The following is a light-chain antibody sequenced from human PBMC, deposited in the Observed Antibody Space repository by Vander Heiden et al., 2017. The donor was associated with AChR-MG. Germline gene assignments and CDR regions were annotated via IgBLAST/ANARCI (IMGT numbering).Light chain of an antibody. CDR2: SDT. J-gene: IGLJ3*02. CDR1: TSNIGSPT. Sequence: QSVLTPAPSASGTPGQRVTISCSGSTSNIGSPTGNWYQQVPRAAPKHLLHSDTPRPLRGPAPISGSKCGPSAPLAISGLQSEDEADYYCSAWDDSLHGVFGGGTKLTVL. V-gene: IGLV1-44*01. CDR3: SAWDDSLHGV.